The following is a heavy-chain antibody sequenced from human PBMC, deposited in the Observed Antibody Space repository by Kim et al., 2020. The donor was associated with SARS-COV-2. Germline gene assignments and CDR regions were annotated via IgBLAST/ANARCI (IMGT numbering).Heavy chain of an antibody. CDR2: IRGGGAVT. Sequence: GESLRLSCAASGFTFSNYAMSWVRQAPGKGLEWVSYIRGGGAVTHYAGSVKGRCTISRDNFKNTLYLQLDSLRAEDTAVYYCAKCHSNWGNDAFDIWG. V-gene: IGHV3-23*01. D-gene: IGHD3-16*01. CDR1: GFTFSNYA. CDR3: AKCHSNWGNDAFDI. J-gene: IGHJ3*02.